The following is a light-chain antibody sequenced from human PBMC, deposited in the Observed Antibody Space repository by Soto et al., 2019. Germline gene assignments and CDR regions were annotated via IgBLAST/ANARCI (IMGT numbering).Light chain of an antibody. V-gene: IGLV1-40*01. CDR2: GNS. CDR1: SSNIGAGYD. CDR3: QSYDSSLSGGV. J-gene: IGLJ3*02. Sequence: QSVLTQPPSVSGAPGQRDTISCTGSSSNIGAGYDVHWYQQLPGTAPKLLIYGNSNRPSGVPDRFSGSKSGTSASLAITGLRAEDEADYYCQSYDSSLSGGVFGGGTKLTVL.